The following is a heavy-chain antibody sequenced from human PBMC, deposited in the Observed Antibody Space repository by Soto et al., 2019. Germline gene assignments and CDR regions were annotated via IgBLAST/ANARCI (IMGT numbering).Heavy chain of an antibody. Sequence: QVQLVQSGAEVKKPGSSVKVSCKASGGTFSSYAISWVRQAPGQGLEWMGGFTPIFGPANSARKFQGRGTITPDEXTXXAHRELSSLRSEDTAVYYCARADPKKYSSSWYFDYWGQGTLVTVSS. D-gene: IGHD6-13*01. CDR3: ARADPKKYSSSWYFDY. J-gene: IGHJ4*02. CDR2: FTPIFGPA. CDR1: GGTFSSYA. V-gene: IGHV1-69*05.